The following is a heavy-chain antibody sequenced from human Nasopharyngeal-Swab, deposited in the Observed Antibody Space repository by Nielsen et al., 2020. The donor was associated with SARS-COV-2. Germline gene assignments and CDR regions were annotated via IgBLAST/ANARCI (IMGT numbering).Heavy chain of an antibody. D-gene: IGHD2-15*01. CDR1: GGSISSYY. CDR2: IYYSGST. J-gene: IGHJ6*03. Sequence: SETLSLTCTGSGGSISSYYWSWIRQLPGKGLEWIGYIYYSGSTNYNPSLKSRVTISADTSKNQFSLKLSSVTAADTAVYYCARHGPQYCSGGSCYSGTQNYYYYYMDVWGKGTTVTVSS. CDR3: ARHGPQYCSGGSCYSGTQNYYYYYMDV. V-gene: IGHV4-59*08.